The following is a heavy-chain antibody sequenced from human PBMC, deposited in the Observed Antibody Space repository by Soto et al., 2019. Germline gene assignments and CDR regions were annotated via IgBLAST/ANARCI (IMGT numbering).Heavy chain of an antibody. CDR2: IYPGDSKT. D-gene: IGHD3-9*01. CDR3: ARTYFDWPNDAFDI. Sequence: GESLKISCKGSGFSFTTYWIAWVRQMPGKGLEWMGIIYPGDSKTTYSPSFQGQVTISADKSISTAYLQWSSLKASDTAMYYCARTYFDWPNDAFDIWGQGTMVTVSS. J-gene: IGHJ3*02. CDR1: GFSFTTYW. V-gene: IGHV5-51*01.